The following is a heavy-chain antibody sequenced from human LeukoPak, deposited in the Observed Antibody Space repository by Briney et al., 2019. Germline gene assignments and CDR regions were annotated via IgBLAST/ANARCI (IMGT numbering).Heavy chain of an antibody. CDR3: AAELVPSYYYYYMDV. CDR1: GFTFTSSA. V-gene: IGHV1-58*01. CDR2: IVVGSGNT. J-gene: IGHJ6*03. Sequence: SVKVSCKASGFTFTSSAVQWVRQARGQRLEWIGWIVVGSGNTNYAQKFQERVTITRDMSTGTAYMELSSLRSEDTAVYYCAAELVPSYYYYYMDVWGKGTTVTVSS. D-gene: IGHD6-6*01.